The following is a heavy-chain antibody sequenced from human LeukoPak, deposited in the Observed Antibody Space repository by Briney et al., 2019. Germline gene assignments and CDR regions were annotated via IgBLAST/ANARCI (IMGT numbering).Heavy chain of an antibody. J-gene: IGHJ5*02. Sequence: GGSLRLSCAAPGFTFSTYAMSWVGQAPGKGLEWVSAISGSGGSTYYADSVKGRFTISRDNSKNTLYLQMNSLRAEDTAVYYCAKDWYSSSWFGPWGQGTLVTVSS. CDR2: ISGSGGST. V-gene: IGHV3-23*01. CDR3: AKDWYSSSWFGP. CDR1: GFTFSTYA. D-gene: IGHD6-6*01.